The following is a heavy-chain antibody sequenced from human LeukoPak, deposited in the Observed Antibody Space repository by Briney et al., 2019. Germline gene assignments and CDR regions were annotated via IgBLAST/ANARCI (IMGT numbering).Heavy chain of an antibody. J-gene: IGHJ3*02. Sequence: SETLSLTCTVSGYSISSGYYWSWIRQPPGKGLEWIGSINHSGNTYYNPSLKSRVTLSVDTSKNQFSLILNSVTAADTAVYYCARTNAGNAFDIWGQGTMVTVSS. CDR1: GYSISSGYY. CDR3: ARTNAGNAFDI. CDR2: INHSGNT. D-gene: IGHD3-10*01. V-gene: IGHV4-38-2*02.